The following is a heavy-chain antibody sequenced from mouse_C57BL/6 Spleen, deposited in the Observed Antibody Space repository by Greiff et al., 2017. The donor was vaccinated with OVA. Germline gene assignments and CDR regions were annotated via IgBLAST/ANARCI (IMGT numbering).Heavy chain of an antibody. J-gene: IGHJ2*01. V-gene: IGHV1-64*01. CDR1: GYTFTSYW. CDR2: IHPNSGST. Sequence: QVQLQQPGAELVKPGASVKLSCKASGYTFTSYWMHWVKQRPGQGLEWIGMIHPNSGSTNYNEKFKSKATLTVDQSSRTAYMQLRSLTSEYSAVYYWARPIYDYGSSLFDYWGQGTTLTVSS. CDR3: ARPIYDYGSSLFDY. D-gene: IGHD1-1*01.